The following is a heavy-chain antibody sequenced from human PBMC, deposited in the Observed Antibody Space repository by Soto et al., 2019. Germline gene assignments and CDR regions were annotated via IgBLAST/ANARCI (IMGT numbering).Heavy chain of an antibody. V-gene: IGHV3-30*14. Sequence: PGGSLRLSCEASGFAFSTYSMHWFRQFPGKGLPWVAVISDHGGKKFFGDSAKGRFTISRDNSKNTVYLAMNSMRDEDTAVYYCARSIAVAGLDYWGQGTQVTVSS. J-gene: IGHJ4*02. CDR1: GFAFSTYS. D-gene: IGHD6-19*01. CDR3: ARSIAVAGLDY. CDR2: ISDHGGKK.